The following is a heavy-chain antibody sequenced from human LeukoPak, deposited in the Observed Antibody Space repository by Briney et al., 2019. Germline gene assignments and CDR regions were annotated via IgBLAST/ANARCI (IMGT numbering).Heavy chain of an antibody. CDR3: ARDRPTGASRVFVVQ. CDR2: MSSGGTYI. CDR1: GFTFSNHA. Sequence: GGSLRLSCTASGFTFSNHAMTWVRQAPGKGLEWVSSMSSGGTYIYYADSVRGRLTISRDNAKNSLYLVMNSLRAEDTATYYCARDRPTGASRVFVVQWGQGTLVTVS. J-gene: IGHJ4*02. V-gene: IGHV3-21*01. D-gene: IGHD2-15*01.